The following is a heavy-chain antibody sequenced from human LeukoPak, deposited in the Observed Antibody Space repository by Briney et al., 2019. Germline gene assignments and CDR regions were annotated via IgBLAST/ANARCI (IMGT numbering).Heavy chain of an antibody. Sequence: SGGSLRLSCAASGFTFSSYSMNWVRQAPGKGLEWVSSISSSSSYIYYADSVKGRFTISRDNAKNSLYLQTNSLRAEDTAVYYCAINDYGDYGVRFDPWGQGTLVTVSS. D-gene: IGHD4-17*01. CDR1: GFTFSSYS. J-gene: IGHJ5*02. CDR2: ISSSSSYI. CDR3: AINDYGDYGVRFDP. V-gene: IGHV3-21*01.